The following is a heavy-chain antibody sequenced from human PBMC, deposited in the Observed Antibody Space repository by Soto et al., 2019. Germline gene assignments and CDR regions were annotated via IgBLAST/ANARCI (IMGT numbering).Heavy chain of an antibody. J-gene: IGHJ5*02. Sequence: GGSLRLSCAASGFTFSSYVMSWVLQAPGKXLEWVSAISGSGGNTYYADSVKGRFTISRDNSKNTLFLQMNSLRAEDTALYFCAKEMGDYYDSSGSWFDPWGQGTLVTVSS. CDR2: ISGSGGNT. D-gene: IGHD3-22*01. V-gene: IGHV3-23*01. CDR1: GFTFSSYV. CDR3: AKEMGDYYDSSGSWFDP.